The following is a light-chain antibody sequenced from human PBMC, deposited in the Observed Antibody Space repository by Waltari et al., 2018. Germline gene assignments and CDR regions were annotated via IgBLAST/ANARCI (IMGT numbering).Light chain of an antibody. V-gene: IGLV1-44*01. Sequence: QPVLTQPPSASGTPGQRVTISCSGRHSNIGANTGKWYQQLPGTAPKLLIYSDNRRFSGVPDRFSASKSGTSASLAISGLQSEDEADYYCSTWDDSLSGVLFGEGTKLTVV. CDR1: HSNIGANT. CDR3: STWDDSLSGVL. CDR2: SDN. J-gene: IGLJ2*01.